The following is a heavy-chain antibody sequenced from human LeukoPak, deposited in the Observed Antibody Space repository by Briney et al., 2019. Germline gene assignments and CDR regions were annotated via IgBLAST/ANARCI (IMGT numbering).Heavy chain of an antibody. D-gene: IGHD2-2*01. J-gene: IGHJ4*02. CDR1: GFTFSSYS. V-gene: IGHV3-21*01. Sequence: GGSLRLSCVASGFTFSSYSMNWVRQAPGKGLEWVSSISSSSSYIYYADSVKGRFTISRDNAKNSLYLQMNSLRAEDTAVYYCARIRYCSSTSCSYYFDYWGQGTLVTVSS. CDR3: ARIRYCSSTSCSYYFDY. CDR2: ISSSSSYI.